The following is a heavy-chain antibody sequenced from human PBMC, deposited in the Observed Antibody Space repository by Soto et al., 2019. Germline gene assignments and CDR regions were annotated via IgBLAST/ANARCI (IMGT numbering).Heavy chain of an antibody. CDR3: ARGFPPIVGARRNYYYYGMDV. CDR2: TRNKANSYTT. CDR1: GFTFSDHY. Sequence: GGSLRLSCAASGFTFSDHYMDWVRQAPGKGLEWVGRTRNKANSYTTEYAASVKGRFTISRDDSKNSLYLQMNSLKTEDTAVYYCARGFPPIVGARRNYYYYGMDVWGQGTTVTVSS. V-gene: IGHV3-72*01. J-gene: IGHJ6*02. D-gene: IGHD1-26*01.